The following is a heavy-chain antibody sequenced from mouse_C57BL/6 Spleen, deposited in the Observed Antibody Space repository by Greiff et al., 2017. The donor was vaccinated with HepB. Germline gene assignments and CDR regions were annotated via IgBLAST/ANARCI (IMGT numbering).Heavy chain of an antibody. V-gene: IGHV14-3*01. Sequence: VHVKQSVAELVRPGASVKLSCTASGFNIKNTYMHWVKQRPEQGLEWIGRIDPANGNTKYAPKFQGKATITADTSSNTAYLQLSSLTSEDTAIYYCARRSNYDYDAGLAYWGQGTLVTVSA. CDR2: IDPANGNT. J-gene: IGHJ3*01. CDR1: GFNIKNTY. CDR3: ARRSNYDYDAGLAY. D-gene: IGHD2-4*01.